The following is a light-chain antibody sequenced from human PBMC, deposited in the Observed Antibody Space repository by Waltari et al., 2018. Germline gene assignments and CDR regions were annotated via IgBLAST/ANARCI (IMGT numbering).Light chain of an antibody. V-gene: IGLV2-23*01. Sequence: QSALTQPASVSGSPGQSITISCTGTTSDVWTYNLVSWYQQHPGKAPKLIIFEGTKRPLGVSNRFFASKSGNTASLTISGLQADDEADYHCCSYVSNTYVFGTGTKVTVL. J-gene: IGLJ1*01. CDR3: CSYVSNTYV. CDR1: TSDVWTYNL. CDR2: EGT.